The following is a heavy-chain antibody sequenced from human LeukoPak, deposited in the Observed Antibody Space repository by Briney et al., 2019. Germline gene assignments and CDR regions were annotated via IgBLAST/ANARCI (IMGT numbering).Heavy chain of an antibody. Sequence: GASVKVSCKASGYTFTSYDINWVRQATGQGLEWMGWMNPNSGNTGYAQKFQGRVTMTRNTSISTAYMELSSLRSEDTAVYYCARGGYYYDSSGYYARYYYYYMDVWGKGITVTVSS. CDR2: MNPNSGNT. J-gene: IGHJ6*03. V-gene: IGHV1-8*01. D-gene: IGHD3-22*01. CDR1: GYTFTSYD. CDR3: ARGGYYYDSSGYYARYYYYYMDV.